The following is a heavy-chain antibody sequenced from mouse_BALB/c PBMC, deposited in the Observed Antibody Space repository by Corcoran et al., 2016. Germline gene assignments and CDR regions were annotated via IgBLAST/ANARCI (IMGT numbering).Heavy chain of an antibody. CDR3: ASSVVVYYYAMDY. J-gene: IGHJ4*01. CDR2: INPNNGGT. Sequence: EVQLQQSGPELVKPGASVKISCKTSGYTFTEYTMHWVKQSHGKSLEWIGGINPNNGGTSYNQKFKGKATVTVDKSSSTAYMELRSLTSEDSAVYYCASSVVVYYYAMDYWGQGTSVTVSS. CDR1: GYTFTEYT. D-gene: IGHD1-1*01. V-gene: IGHV1-18*01.